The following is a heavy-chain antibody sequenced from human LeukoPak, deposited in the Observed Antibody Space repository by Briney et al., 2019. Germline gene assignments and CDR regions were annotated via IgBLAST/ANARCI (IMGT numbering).Heavy chain of an antibody. CDR3: ARQRGYCSSISCYAWFDP. CDR1: GASISSSSYY. V-gene: IGHV4-39*01. D-gene: IGHD2-2*01. Sequence: SETLCLTCTVSGASISSSSYYWGWLRQPPGKGLEWIVSIYYSGSTDYNPSLKSRVSISIDTSKNQFSLKLSSVTAADTAVYYCARQRGYCSSISCYAWFDPWGQGTLVTVSS. CDR2: IYYSGST. J-gene: IGHJ5*02.